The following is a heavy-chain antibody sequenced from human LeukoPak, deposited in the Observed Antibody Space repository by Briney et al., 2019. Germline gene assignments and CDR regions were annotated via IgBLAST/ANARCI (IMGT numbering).Heavy chain of an antibody. D-gene: IGHD5-18*01. J-gene: IGHJ5*02. CDR2: INTGNGNT. CDR1: GYTFTSYT. Sequence: GASVKVSCKASGYTFTSYTIHWVRQAPGQRLEWMGWINTGNGNTEYSQKFQGRVTVTTDTSASTAYMELSSLRSEHTAAYYCARCGYSDAWSCDHWGQGTLVTVSS. V-gene: IGHV1-3*04. CDR3: ARCGYSDAWSCDH.